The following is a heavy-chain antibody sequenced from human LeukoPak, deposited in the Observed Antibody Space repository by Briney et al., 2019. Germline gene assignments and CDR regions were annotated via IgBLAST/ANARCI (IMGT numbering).Heavy chain of an antibody. CDR2: ISGSGGST. CDR1: GFTFSSYA. Sequence: PGGSLRLSCAASGFTFSSYAMSWVRQAPGKGLEWVSAISGSGGSTYYADSVKGRFTISRDNSKNTLYLQMNSLRADDTAVYYCAKDPYCSSTSCGDFDYWGQGTVVTVSS. V-gene: IGHV3-23*01. J-gene: IGHJ4*02. D-gene: IGHD2-2*01. CDR3: AKDPYCSSTSCGDFDY.